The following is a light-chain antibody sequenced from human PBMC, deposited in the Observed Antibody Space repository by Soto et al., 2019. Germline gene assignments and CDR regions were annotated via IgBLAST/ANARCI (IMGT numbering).Light chain of an antibody. Sequence: DIEMTQSPPILSVSPGEGATLSWRASQRISTNLAWYHHIHGQAPRXXIVSSSRRPTDVPARFSGSGSGTDFTITISSLQSEDSEFYYCQQYNNLPPTFGQGTKVDIK. J-gene: IGKJ1*01. CDR1: QRISTN. V-gene: IGKV3-15*01. CDR3: QQYNNLPPT. CDR2: SSS.